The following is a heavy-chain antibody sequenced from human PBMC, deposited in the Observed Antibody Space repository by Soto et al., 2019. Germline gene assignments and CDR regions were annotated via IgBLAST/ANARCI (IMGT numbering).Heavy chain of an antibody. J-gene: IGHJ5*02. CDR2: VIPIFGTA. CDR3: ARPRVANYDFWSGYPTDWFDP. D-gene: IGHD3-3*01. CDR1: GGTFSSYA. Sequence: QVQLVQSGAEVKKPGSSVKVSCKASGGTFSSYAISWVRQASGQGLEWKGRVIPIFGTANYAQKFQGRVTINADESTSTAYMELSSLRSEDTAVYYCARPRVANYDFWSGYPTDWFDPWGQGTLVTVSS. V-gene: IGHV1-69*01.